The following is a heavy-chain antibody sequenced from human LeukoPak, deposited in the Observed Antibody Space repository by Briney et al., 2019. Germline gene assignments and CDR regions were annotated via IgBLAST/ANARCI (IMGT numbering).Heavy chain of an antibody. Sequence: GGSLRLSCAASGFTFSSYAMSWVRQAPGKGLEWVSAISGSGGSTYYADSVKGRFTISRDNSKNTLFLQMNNLRAEDTAVYYCTKGRGVSSFSASDYWGQGTLVTVSS. V-gene: IGHV3-23*01. D-gene: IGHD2-2*01. CDR1: GFTFSSYA. CDR3: TKGRGVSSFSASDY. J-gene: IGHJ4*02. CDR2: ISGSGGST.